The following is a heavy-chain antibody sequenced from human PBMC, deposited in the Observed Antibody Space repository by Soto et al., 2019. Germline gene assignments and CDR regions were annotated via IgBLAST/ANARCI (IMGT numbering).Heavy chain of an antibody. J-gene: IGHJ4*02. CDR2: IIPIFGTA. CDR3: ARSILDLRWDFLTY. D-gene: IGHD1-7*01. V-gene: IGHV1-69*01. CDR1: GGTFSSYA. Sequence: QVQLVQSGAEVKKPGSSVKVSCKASGGTFSSYAISWVQQAPGQGLEWMGGIIPIFGTANYAQKFQGRVTIPADESTSTAYMELSSLRSEDTAVYYWARSILDLRWDFLTYWGQGTLVTVSS.